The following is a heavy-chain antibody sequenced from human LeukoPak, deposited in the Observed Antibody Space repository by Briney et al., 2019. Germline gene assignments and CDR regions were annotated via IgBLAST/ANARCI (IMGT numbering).Heavy chain of an antibody. J-gene: IGHJ6*03. V-gene: IGHV4-39*07. Sequence: SETLSLTCTVSGTSMSSCIYYWGWIRQPLGKGLEWIGSIYQSETAHYNPSLKSRVTISVDTSKNQFSLKLNSVTAADTAVYYCARGGEERPEQHLNSYYYYYYMDVWGKGTTVTVSS. D-gene: IGHD6-13*01. CDR3: ARGGEERPEQHLNSYYYYYYMDV. CDR2: IYQSETA. CDR1: GTSMSSCIYY.